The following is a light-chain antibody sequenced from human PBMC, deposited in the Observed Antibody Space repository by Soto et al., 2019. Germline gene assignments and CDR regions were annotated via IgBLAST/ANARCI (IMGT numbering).Light chain of an antibody. V-gene: IGKV3-20*01. Sequence: EIVLTQSPGTLSLSPGERATLSCRASQSVSSSFLAWYQQTPGQAPKLLIYGASRRATGIPDWFSGSGSGTDFTLTISILEPEYFAVYYWQQYGSSPRTFGQGTKVEIK. CDR3: QQYGSSPRT. J-gene: IGKJ1*01. CDR2: GAS. CDR1: QSVSSSF.